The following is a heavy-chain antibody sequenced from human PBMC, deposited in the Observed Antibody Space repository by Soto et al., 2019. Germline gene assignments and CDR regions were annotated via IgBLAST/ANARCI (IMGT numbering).Heavy chain of an antibody. Sequence: SVKVSCKASGGTFSSYAISWVRQAPGQGLEWMGGIIPIFGTANYAQKFQGRVTITADESTSTAYMELRRLRYEDTAVYYCARAKGGTYCSSTRCYPRYYYYGMDVWGQGPTVTVSS. J-gene: IGHJ6*02. CDR3: ARAKGGTYCSSTRCYPRYYYYGMDV. D-gene: IGHD2-2*01. CDR1: GGTFSSYA. CDR2: IIPIFGTA. V-gene: IGHV1-69*13.